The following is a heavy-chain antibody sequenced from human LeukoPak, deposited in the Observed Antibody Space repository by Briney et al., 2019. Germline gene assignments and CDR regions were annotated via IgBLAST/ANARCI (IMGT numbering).Heavy chain of an antibody. D-gene: IGHD5-18*01. CDR1: GFSSSNYW. J-gene: IGHJ3*01. Sequence: GGSLRLSCAASGFSSSNYWMTWIRQAPGKGLEWVATIKGDGSDKRYVDSVKGRFTITRDDVKNSLYLQLNNLRAEDTAIYYCARAQWGYPFDVWGQGTRVTVSS. CDR2: IKGDGSDK. V-gene: IGHV3-7*03. CDR3: ARAQWGYPFDV.